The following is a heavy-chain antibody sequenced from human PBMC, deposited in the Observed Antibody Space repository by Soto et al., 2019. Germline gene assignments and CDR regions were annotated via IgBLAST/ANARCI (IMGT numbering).Heavy chain of an antibody. CDR3: AKTVYTNGLFDC. J-gene: IGHJ4*02. D-gene: IGHD3-16*01. Sequence: EVQLLESGGGLVHPGGSLRLSCAASGFSFNNYGTSWVRQAPGKGLEWVSLINTSGKTYYADSVKGRFTMSRDNSKNTLYLQMNSLRAEDTAMYYCAKTVYTNGLFDCWGQGTLVTVSS. CDR2: INTSGKT. V-gene: IGHV3-23*01. CDR1: GFSFNNYG.